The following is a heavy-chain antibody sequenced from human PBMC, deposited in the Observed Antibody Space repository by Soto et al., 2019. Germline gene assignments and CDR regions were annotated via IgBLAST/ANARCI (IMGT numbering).Heavy chain of an antibody. J-gene: IGHJ6*02. CDR2: ISWNSGVT. CDR1: GFTFGDYA. CDR3: VKGSNYYGMGV. V-gene: IGHV3-9*01. Sequence: EVQLVESGGGLVHPGRSLRRSCAASGFTFGDYAIHWVRQAPGKGLEWVSGISWNSGVTVYADSVRGRFTVFRDNARNSVYLQMNSLRREDTGLYYCVKGSNYYGMGVCGQGPTVTVSS.